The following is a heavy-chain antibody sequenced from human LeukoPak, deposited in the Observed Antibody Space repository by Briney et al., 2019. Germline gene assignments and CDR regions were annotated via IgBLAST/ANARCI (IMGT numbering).Heavy chain of an antibody. J-gene: IGHJ6*02. Sequence: GASVKVSCKASGYXFTSYGISWVRQAPGQGLEWLGWISAYNGNTNYAQKLQGRVTMTTDTSTSTAYMELRSLRSDDTAVYYCATPIVVVVAAVGYYYGMDVWGQGTTVTVSS. D-gene: IGHD2-15*01. V-gene: IGHV1-18*01. CDR3: ATPIVVVVAAVGYYYGMDV. CDR2: ISAYNGNT. CDR1: GYXFTSYG.